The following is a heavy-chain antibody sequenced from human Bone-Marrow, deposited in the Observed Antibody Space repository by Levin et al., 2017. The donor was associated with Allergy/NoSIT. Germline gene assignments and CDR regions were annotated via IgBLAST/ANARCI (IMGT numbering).Heavy chain of an antibody. D-gene: IGHD2-15*01. CDR1: GFTVSTSY. CDR2: LYSGASA. Sequence: SGGSLRLSCAASGFTVSTSYFSWVRQAPGEGLQWVSVLYSGASAYYSDSVKGRFTVSRDNSKNTLYLQMNSLRAEDTAMYYCARVRGYCSGGSCYSTGMISWGQGTVVTVSS. V-gene: IGHV3-53*01. CDR3: ARVRGYCSGGSCYSTGMIS. J-gene: IGHJ5*02.